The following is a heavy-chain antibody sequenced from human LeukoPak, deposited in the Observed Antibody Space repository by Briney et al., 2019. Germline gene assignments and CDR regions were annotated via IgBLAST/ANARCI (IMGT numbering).Heavy chain of an antibody. CDR2: IYYTGST. J-gene: IGHJ4*02. CDR3: ASAGNPHYFDF. CDR1: GVSISSHY. V-gene: IGHV4-59*11. Sequence: SETLSLTCTVSGVSISSHYWSWIRQSPGKRLEWIGNIYYTGSTNYNPSLQSRVAISIDMSKNQFSLTLTSVTAADAAVYYCASAGNPHYFDFWGQGPLVTASS.